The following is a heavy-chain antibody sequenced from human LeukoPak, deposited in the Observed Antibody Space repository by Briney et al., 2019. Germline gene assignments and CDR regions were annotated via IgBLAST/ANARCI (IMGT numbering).Heavy chain of an antibody. CDR3: ARGIGYCSSTSCHDY. CDR1: GGTFSSYA. CDR2: IIPILGIA. D-gene: IGHD2-2*01. V-gene: IGHV1-69*04. Sequence: SVKVSCKASGGTFSSYAISWVRQAPGQGLEWMGRIIPILGIANYAQKFPGRVTITADKSTSTAYMELSSLRSEDTAVYYCARGIGYCSSTSCHDYWGQGTLVTVSS. J-gene: IGHJ4*02.